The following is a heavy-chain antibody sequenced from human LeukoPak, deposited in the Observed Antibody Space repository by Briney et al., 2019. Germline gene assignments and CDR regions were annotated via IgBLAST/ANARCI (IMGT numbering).Heavy chain of an antibody. J-gene: IGHJ4*02. CDR2: ISYDGSTT. CDR1: VFTFSSIA. D-gene: IGHD1-14*01. Sequence: VGSLRLSCAASVFTFSSIAMHGVRQAPGKGLEWMAVISYDGSTTYYAYSVKGRFTISRDNSKNTLYLQMNSPRAEDTALYHCARDRYKTSPDYWGQGTLVTVSS. V-gene: IGHV3-30-3*01. CDR3: ARDRYKTSPDY.